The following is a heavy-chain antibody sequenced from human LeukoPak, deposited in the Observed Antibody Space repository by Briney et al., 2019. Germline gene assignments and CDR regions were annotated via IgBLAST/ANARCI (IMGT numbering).Heavy chain of an antibody. CDR3: VRDPRSFHF. V-gene: IGHV3-7*01. D-gene: IGHD3-16*02. Sequence: GGSLRLSCAASGFTFRSHWMSWVRQAPGKGLEWVADINQDGSDKHYVDSVKGRFTISRDNAESSLYLQVNSLRAEDTAVYYCVRDPRSFHFWGQGTLVTVSS. CDR2: INQDGSDK. J-gene: IGHJ1*01. CDR1: GFTFRSHW.